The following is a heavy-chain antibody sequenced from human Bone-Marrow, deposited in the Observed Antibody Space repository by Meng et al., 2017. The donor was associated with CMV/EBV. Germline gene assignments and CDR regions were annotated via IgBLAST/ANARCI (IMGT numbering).Heavy chain of an antibody. J-gene: IGHJ3*02. CDR1: GGSVSSGSYY. Sequence: SETLSLTCTVSGGSVSSGSYYWSWIRQPPGKGLEWIGYIYYSGSTDYNPSLKSRVTISVDTSKNQFSLKLSSVTAADTAVYYCARLHAFDIWGQGTMVTVSS. CDR3: ARLHAFDI. V-gene: IGHV4-61*01. CDR2: IYYSGST.